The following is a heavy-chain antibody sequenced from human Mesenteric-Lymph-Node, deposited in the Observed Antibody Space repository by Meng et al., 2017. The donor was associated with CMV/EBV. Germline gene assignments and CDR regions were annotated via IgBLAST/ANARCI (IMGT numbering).Heavy chain of an antibody. V-gene: IGHV3-66*02. CDR2: MYSAGST. CDR3: ARDNYG. D-gene: IGHD4-11*01. J-gene: IGHJ4*02. Sequence: GESLKISCAASGFTVSSNYMNWVRQAPGKGLEWVSVMYSAGSTYYADSVKGRFTISRDNPKNTVYLQMNSLRAEDTAVYYCARDNYGWGQGTLVTVSS. CDR1: GFTVSSNY.